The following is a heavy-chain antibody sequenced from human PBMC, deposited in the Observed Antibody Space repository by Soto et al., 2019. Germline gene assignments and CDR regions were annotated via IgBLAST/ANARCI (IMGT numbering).Heavy chain of an antibody. CDR3: ARHNYGSGSTYFDK. D-gene: IGHD3-10*01. Sequence: QVQLQESGPGLVKPSETLSLTCTVSGGSISSYYWSWIRQPPGKGLEWIGYIYYSGRTNYNPSLMIRVARSVDSSKTQFTLQLNSMTAAVSAVYYCARHNYGSGSTYFDKWGQGTLVTVSS. J-gene: IGHJ4*02. V-gene: IGHV4-59*08. CDR1: GGSISSYY. CDR2: IYYSGRT.